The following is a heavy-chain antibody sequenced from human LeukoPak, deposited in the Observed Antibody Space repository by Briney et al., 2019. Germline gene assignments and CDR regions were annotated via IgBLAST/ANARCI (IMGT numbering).Heavy chain of an antibody. CDR2: IYPGDSDT. CDR3: ERHGHGDSGNHFDY. D-gene: IGHD1-26*01. V-gene: IGHV5-51*07. J-gene: IGHJ4*02. Sequence: GEFLKISCKGSGYRFTSYWIGWVHQMPGKGLEWMGIIYPGDSDTRYSPSFQGQVTISADKSISTAYLQWSRLKASDTAMYYCERHGHGDSGNHFDYWGQGTLVTVSS. CDR1: GYRFTSYW.